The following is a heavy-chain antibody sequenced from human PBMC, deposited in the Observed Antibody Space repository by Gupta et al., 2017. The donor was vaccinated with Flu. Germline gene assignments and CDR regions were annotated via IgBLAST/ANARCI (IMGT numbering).Heavy chain of an antibody. CDR2: ISWDGGST. D-gene: IGHD5-18*01. CDR3: AKDLAPGPWIQLWGPFDY. Sequence: EVQLVESGGVVVQPGGSLRLSCAASGFTFDDYTMHWVRQAPGKGLEWVSLISWDGGSTYYADSVKGRCTISRDNSKNSLYLQMNSLRTEDTALYYCAKDLAPGPWIQLWGPFDYWGQGTLVTVSS. V-gene: IGHV3-43*01. J-gene: IGHJ4*02. CDR1: GFTFDDYT.